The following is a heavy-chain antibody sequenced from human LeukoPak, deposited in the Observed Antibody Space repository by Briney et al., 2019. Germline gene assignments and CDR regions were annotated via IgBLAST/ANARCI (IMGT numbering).Heavy chain of an antibody. D-gene: IGHD4-23*01. J-gene: IGHJ2*01. V-gene: IGHV4-38-2*02. CDR2: MYHSGST. Sequence: SETLSLTCIVSGYSISSGYYWGWIRQPPGKGLEWIGSMYHSGSTYYNPSLKSRVTISVDTSKNQFSLKLSSVTAADTAVYYCAREGGDYGGNSQFWYFDLWGRGTLVTVSS. CDR3: AREGGDYGGNSQFWYFDL. CDR1: GYSISSGYY.